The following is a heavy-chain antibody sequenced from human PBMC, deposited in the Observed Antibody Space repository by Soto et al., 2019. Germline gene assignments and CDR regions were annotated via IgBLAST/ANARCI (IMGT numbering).Heavy chain of an antibody. Sequence: PGGSLRLSCAASGFTFSSYWMSWVRQAPGKGLEWVANIKQDGSEKYYVDSVEGRFTISRDNAKNSLYLQMNSLRAEDTAVYYCARAQWLVLGSHYFDYWGQGTLVTVSS. V-gene: IGHV3-7*01. J-gene: IGHJ4*02. CDR3: ARAQWLVLGSHYFDY. CDR1: GFTFSSYW. D-gene: IGHD6-19*01. CDR2: IKQDGSEK.